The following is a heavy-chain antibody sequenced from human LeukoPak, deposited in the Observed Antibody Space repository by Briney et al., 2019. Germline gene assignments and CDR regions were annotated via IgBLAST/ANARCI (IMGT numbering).Heavy chain of an antibody. Sequence: PGWSLRLSCAASGFTVITNDMTWVRQAPGKGLEWVSVLYSDGNTKYADSVHGRFTISRDKSKNTLYLEMNSLSPDDTAVYYCARGVEPLAANTLAYWGQGTLVTVSS. CDR1: GFTVITND. CDR2: LYSDGNT. CDR3: ARGVEPLAANTLAY. J-gene: IGHJ4*02. D-gene: IGHD1-14*01. V-gene: IGHV3-53*01.